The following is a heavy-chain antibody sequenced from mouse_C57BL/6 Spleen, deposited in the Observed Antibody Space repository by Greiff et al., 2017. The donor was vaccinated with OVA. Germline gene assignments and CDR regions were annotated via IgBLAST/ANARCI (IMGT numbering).Heavy chain of an antibody. CDR3: ARLLQHYYAMDY. V-gene: IGHV1-69*01. J-gene: IGHJ4*01. D-gene: IGHD2-3*01. CDR1: GYTFTSYW. Sequence: VKLQQPGAELVMPGASVKLSCKASGYTFTSYWMHWVKQRPGQGLEWIGKINPSDSYPNYNQKFKGKSTLTVDKSSSTAYMQLSSLTSEDSAVYYCARLLQHYYAMDYWGQGTSVTVSS. CDR2: INPSDSYP.